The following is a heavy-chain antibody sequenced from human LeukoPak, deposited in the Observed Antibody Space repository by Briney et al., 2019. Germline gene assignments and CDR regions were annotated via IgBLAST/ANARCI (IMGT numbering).Heavy chain of an antibody. D-gene: IGHD6-6*01. V-gene: IGHV3-11*05. CDR3: ARVGQEYYYGMDV. CDR1: GFTFSDYY. J-gene: IGHJ6*02. CDR2: ISGVTGYT. Sequence: GGSLRLSCAASGFTFSDYYMTWIRQAPGKGLEWVSYISGVTGYTKYADFVEGRFTISRDNAIDSLYLQLSSLRAEDTAVYYCARVGQEYYYGMDVWGHGTTVTVSS.